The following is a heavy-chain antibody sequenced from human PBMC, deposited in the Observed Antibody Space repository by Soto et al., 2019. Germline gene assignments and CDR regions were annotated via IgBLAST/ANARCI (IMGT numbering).Heavy chain of an antibody. D-gene: IGHD2-15*01. V-gene: IGHV4-31*03. CDR3: ALAVDGYYYYYGMDG. CDR1: GGSISSGGYY. J-gene: IGHJ6*02. Sequence: SETLSLTCTVSGGSISSGGYYWSWIRQHPGKGLEWIGYIYYSGSTYYNPSLKSRVTISVDTSKNQFSLKLSSVTAADTAVYYCALAVDGYYYYYGMDGRAQRTTDTGSS. CDR2: IYYSGST.